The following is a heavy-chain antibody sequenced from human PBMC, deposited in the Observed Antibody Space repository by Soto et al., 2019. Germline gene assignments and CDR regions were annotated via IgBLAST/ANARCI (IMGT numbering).Heavy chain of an antibody. Sequence: EVQLVESGGDLIQPGGSLRLSCAASGFTVSSSYMTWVRQVPGRGLEGVSIIYSNGNTYYADPVRGRFTISRDNSKNSLYLQMNSLRTEDTAIYYCARAVGYNGNYIDYWGQGTLVTVSS. V-gene: IGHV3-53*01. D-gene: IGHD1-26*01. CDR1: GFTVSSSY. CDR3: ARAVGYNGNYIDY. CDR2: IYSNGNT. J-gene: IGHJ4*02.